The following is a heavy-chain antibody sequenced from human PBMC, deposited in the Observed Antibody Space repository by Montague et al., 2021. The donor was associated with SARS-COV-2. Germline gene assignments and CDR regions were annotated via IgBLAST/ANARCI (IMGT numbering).Heavy chain of an antibody. Sequence: SETLSLTCTVSGGSISSYYWSWIRQPPGKGLEWIGYIYYSGSTNYNPSLKSRVTISVDTSKNQFSLKLSSVTAADTAVYYCARAFVVVIAIAAFDIWGQGTMVTVSS. V-gene: IGHV4-59*12. J-gene: IGHJ3*02. CDR3: ARAFVVVIAIAAFDI. CDR2: IYYSGST. CDR1: GGSISSYY. D-gene: IGHD2-21*01.